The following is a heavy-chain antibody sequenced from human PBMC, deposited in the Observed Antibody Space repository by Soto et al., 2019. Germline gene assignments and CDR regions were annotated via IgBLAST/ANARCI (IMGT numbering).Heavy chain of an antibody. CDR3: ARGTYYYDSSAYYYDAFDV. Sequence: SVKVSCKASGGTFSSYVITWVRQAPGQGLEWMGGIIPVFGTANYAQKFQGRVTITADESTSTAYMELSSLRSEDTAVYYCARGTYYYDSSAYYYDAFDVWGQGTMVTVSS. CDR2: IIPVFGTA. V-gene: IGHV1-69*13. J-gene: IGHJ3*01. D-gene: IGHD3-22*01. CDR1: GGTFSSYV.